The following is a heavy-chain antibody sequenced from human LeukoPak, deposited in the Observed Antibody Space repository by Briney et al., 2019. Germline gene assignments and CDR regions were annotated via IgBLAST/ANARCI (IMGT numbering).Heavy chain of an antibody. J-gene: IGHJ3*02. D-gene: IGHD6-6*01. CDR1: GFTFSSYW. Sequence: GGSLRLSCAASGFTFSSYWMSWVRQAPGKGLEWVANIKQDGSEKYYVDSVKGRFTISRDNSKNTLYLQMNSLRAEDTAVYYCANLNSSSSSDAFDIWGQGTMVTVSS. V-gene: IGHV3-7*03. CDR2: IKQDGSEK. CDR3: ANLNSSSSSDAFDI.